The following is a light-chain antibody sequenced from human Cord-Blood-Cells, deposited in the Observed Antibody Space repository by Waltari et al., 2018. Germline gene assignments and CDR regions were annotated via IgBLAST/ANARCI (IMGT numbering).Light chain of an antibody. CDR2: WAY. CDR1: QSVLYSSNNKNY. Sequence: DIVMTQSPDSLAVSLGERATINCKSSQSVLYSSNNKNYLAWYQQKPGQPPNLLIYWAYTRESGVPDRFSGSGSGTDFTLTSSSLQAEDVAVYYCQQYYSTPYTFGQGTKLEIK. V-gene: IGKV4-1*01. J-gene: IGKJ2*01. CDR3: QQYYSTPYT.